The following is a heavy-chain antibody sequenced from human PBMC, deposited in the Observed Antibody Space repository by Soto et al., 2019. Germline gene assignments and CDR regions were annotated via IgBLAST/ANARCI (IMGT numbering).Heavy chain of an antibody. D-gene: IGHD4-17*01. V-gene: IGHV3-15*01. CDR2: IKTKVDGGTA. CDR3: NRDLAVRHNNYSCAMDF. J-gene: IGHJ6*02. CDR1: GFTFSNAW. Sequence: PGGSLRLSCAASGFTFSNAWMNWVRQAPGKGLEWIGRIKTKVDGGTAEYAAPVKVRFTISRDDSKNTLYIQMNSIKVGDTAVYFCNRDLAVRHNNYSCAMDFWGRGTTVTVS.